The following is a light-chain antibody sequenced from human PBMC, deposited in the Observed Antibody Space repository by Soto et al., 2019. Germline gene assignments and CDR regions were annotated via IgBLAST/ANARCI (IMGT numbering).Light chain of an antibody. Sequence: EIVMTQSPATLSVSPGERATLSCRASQSVSSNLAWYQQKPGQAPRLLIYGASTRATGIPARFSGSGSGTEFPLTICRMQPEDFAVYYCQQYNNWPPMASGQRNEVAVK. CDR3: QQYNNWPPMA. J-gene: IGKJ1*01. CDR1: QSVSSN. V-gene: IGKV3-15*01. CDR2: GAS.